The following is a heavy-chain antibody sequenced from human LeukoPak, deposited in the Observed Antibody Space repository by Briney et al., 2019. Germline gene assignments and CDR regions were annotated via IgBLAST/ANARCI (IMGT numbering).Heavy chain of an antibody. CDR1: GYTFTSYG. J-gene: IGHJ4*02. CDR2: IIPIFGTA. Sequence: SVKVSCKASGYTFTSYGISWVRQAPGQGLEWMGGIIPIFGTANYAQKFQGRVTITADESTSTAYMELSSLRSEDTAVYYCARGRRAARGKYYFDYWGQGTLVTVSS. D-gene: IGHD6-6*01. CDR3: ARGRRAARGKYYFDY. V-gene: IGHV1-69*13.